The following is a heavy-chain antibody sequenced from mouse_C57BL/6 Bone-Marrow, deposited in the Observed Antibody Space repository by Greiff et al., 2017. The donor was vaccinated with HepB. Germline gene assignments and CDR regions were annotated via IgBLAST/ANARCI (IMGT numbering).Heavy chain of an antibody. J-gene: IGHJ2*01. Sequence: EVQVVVSEGGLVQPGSSMKLSCTASGFTFSDYYMAWVRQVPEKGLEWVANINYDGSSTYYLDSLKSRFIISRDNEKNILYLQMSRLKSEDTATYYCARDPNGYFDYWGRGTTLTVSS. CDR1: GFTFSDYY. V-gene: IGHV5-16*01. CDR2: INYDGSST. CDR3: ARDPNGYFDY.